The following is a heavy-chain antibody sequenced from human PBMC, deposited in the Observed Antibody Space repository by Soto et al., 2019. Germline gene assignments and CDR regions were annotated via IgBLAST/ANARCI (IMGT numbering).Heavy chain of an antibody. CDR1: GFTFSSYA. V-gene: IGHV3-23*01. CDR3: AKEMACTNGVCYPHWFDP. CDR2: ISGSGGST. Sequence: EVQLLESGGGLVQPGGSLRLSCAASGFTFSSYAMSWVRQAPGKGLEWVSAISGSGGSTYYADSVKGRFTISRDNSKNTMYLQMNSLRAEDTAVYYWAKEMACTNGVCYPHWFDPWGQGPLVTVSS. D-gene: IGHD2-8*01. J-gene: IGHJ5*02.